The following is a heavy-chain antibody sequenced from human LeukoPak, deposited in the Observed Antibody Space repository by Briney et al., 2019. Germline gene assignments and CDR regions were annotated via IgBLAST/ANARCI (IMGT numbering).Heavy chain of an antibody. D-gene: IGHD3-22*01. CDR3: ARDPPYYDSSSYYYDY. J-gene: IGHJ4*02. CDR2: ISGSSIYI. CDR1: GFTSSSYW. V-gene: IGHV3-21*01. Sequence: GGSLRLSCAASGFTSSSYWMSWVRQAPGKGLEWVSSISGSSIYIYYADSVKGRFTISRDNAKNSLYLQMNSLRAEDTAVYYCARDPPYYDSSSYYYDYWGQGTLVTVSS.